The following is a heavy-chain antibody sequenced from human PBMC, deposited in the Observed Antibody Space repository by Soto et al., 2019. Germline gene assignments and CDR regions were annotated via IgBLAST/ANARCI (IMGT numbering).Heavy chain of an antibody. CDR2: IYYSGST. V-gene: IGHV4-31*03. Sequence: PSETLSLTCTVSGGSISSGGYYWSWIRQHPGKGLEWIGYIYYSGSTYYNPSLKSRVTISVDTSKNQFSLKLSSVTAADTAVYYCARDIDYGDYVIDAFDIWGQGTMVTVSS. CDR3: ARDIDYGDYVIDAFDI. J-gene: IGHJ3*02. D-gene: IGHD4-17*01. CDR1: GGSISSGGYY.